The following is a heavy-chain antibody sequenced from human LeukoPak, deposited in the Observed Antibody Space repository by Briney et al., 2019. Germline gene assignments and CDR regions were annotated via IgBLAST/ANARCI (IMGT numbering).Heavy chain of an antibody. CDR2: INHRGST. CDR3: ARGITGADYYGSGSTTPSHFDY. J-gene: IGHJ4*02. D-gene: IGHD3-10*01. CDR1: GGSFSGYY. V-gene: IGHV4-34*01. Sequence: SETLSLTCAVYGGSFSGYYWSWIRQPPGKGLEWIGEINHRGSTNYNPSLKSRVTISVDTSKNQFSLKLSSVTAADTAVYYCARGITGADYYGSGSTTPSHFDYWGQGTLVTVSS.